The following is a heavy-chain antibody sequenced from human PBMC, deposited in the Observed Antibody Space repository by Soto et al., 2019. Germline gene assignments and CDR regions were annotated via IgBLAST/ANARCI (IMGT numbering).Heavy chain of an antibody. V-gene: IGHV3-7*03. CDR3: ARGGGQLAWNYYYYYGMDV. Sequence: GGSLRLSCAASGFTFSSYWMSWVRQAPGKGLEWVANIKQDGSEKYYVDSVKGRFTISRDNAKNSLYLQMNSLRAEDTAVYYCARGGGQLAWNYYYYYGMDVWGQGTTVTVSS. CDR1: GFTFSSYW. J-gene: IGHJ6*02. D-gene: IGHD6-6*01. CDR2: IKQDGSEK.